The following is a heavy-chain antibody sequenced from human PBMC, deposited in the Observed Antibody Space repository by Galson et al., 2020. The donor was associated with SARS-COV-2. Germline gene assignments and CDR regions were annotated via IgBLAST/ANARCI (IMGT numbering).Heavy chain of an antibody. Sequence: GGSLRLSCAASEFTFSSYGMHWVSQAPVKALGRVAVIWYDGSNKYYADSVKGRFTISGDNSKNTLFLQMNSLRAEDTAVYYCAKEREVRGVISYFDYWGQGTLVTVSS. J-gene: IGHJ4*02. CDR1: EFTFSSYG. D-gene: IGHD3-10*01. CDR3: AKEREVRGVISYFDY. CDR2: IWYDGSNK. V-gene: IGHV3-33*06.